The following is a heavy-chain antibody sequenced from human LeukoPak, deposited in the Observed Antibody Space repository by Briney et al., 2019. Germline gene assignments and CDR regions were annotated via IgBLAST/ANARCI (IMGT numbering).Heavy chain of an antibody. CDR1: GYTFTSYG. V-gene: IGHV1-18*01. CDR3: AKTLDNSGYWGEPLDY. J-gene: IGHJ4*02. Sequence: ASVKVSCKASGYTFTSYGISWVRQAPGQGLEWMGWISAYNGNTNYAQKLQGRVTMTTDTSTSTAYMELRSLRSDDTAVYYCAKTLDNSGYWGEPLDYWGQGTLVAVSS. CDR2: ISAYNGNT. D-gene: IGHD3-22*01.